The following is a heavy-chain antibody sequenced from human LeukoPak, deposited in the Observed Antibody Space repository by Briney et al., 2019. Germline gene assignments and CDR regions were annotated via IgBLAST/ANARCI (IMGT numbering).Heavy chain of an antibody. J-gene: IGHJ4*02. CDR3: AKPGYGDYGWDTFGY. V-gene: IGHV3-23*01. CDR2: ISGSGGST. Sequence: GGSLRLSCAASGFTFSSYAMSWVRQAPGKGLEWVSAISGSGGSTYYADSVKGRFTISRDNSKNTLYLQMNSLRAEDTAVYYCAKPGYGDYGWDTFGYWGQGTLVTVSS. CDR1: GFTFSSYA. D-gene: IGHD4-17*01.